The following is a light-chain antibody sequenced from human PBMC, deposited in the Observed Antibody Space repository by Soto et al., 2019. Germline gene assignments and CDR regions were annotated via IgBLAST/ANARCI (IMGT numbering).Light chain of an antibody. CDR3: QQFHNWPLS. Sequence: EIVMTQSPATLSVSPGERATLSCRASQSISSNLACYQQKPGQAPRLLIDDASTRAAGIPARFNGGGSGTEFTLTISSLQSEDFALYYCQQFHNWPLSFGGGTKVDIK. CDR2: DAS. CDR1: QSISSN. J-gene: IGKJ4*01. V-gene: IGKV3-15*01.